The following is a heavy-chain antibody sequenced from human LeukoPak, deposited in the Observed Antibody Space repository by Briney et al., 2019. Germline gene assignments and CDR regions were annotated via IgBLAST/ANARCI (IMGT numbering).Heavy chain of an antibody. V-gene: IGHV3-11*06. CDR3: ARDFYSNPDF. D-gene: IGHD4-11*01. Sequence: GGSLTLSCVASGFTFSGYYMSWIRQAPGKGLERVSYISGNSRETNYADSVKGRFTISRDNAKNSLYLQMNSLRAEDTAVYYCARDFYSNPDFWGQGTLVTVSS. J-gene: IGHJ4*02. CDR1: GFTFSGYY. CDR2: ISGNSRET.